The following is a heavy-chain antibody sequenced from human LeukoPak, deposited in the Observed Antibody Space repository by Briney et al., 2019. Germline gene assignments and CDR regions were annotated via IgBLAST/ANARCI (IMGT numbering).Heavy chain of an antibody. CDR1: GFTFSSYA. CDR2: ISDSGGRT. CDR3: AKGAVTDYNWFDP. V-gene: IGHV3-23*01. D-gene: IGHD6-19*01. Sequence: GGSLRLSCAASGFTFSSYAMSWVRQAPGKGLEWVSSISDSGGRTYYAGFVKGRFTISRDNPKNTLYLQMNSLRAEDTAVYYCAKGAVTDYNWFDPWGQGTLVTVSS. J-gene: IGHJ5*02.